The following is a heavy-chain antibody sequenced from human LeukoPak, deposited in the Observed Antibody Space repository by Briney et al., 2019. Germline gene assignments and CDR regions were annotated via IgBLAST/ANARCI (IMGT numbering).Heavy chain of an antibody. V-gene: IGHV3-20*04. CDR2: INWNGGST. CDR1: GFTFDEYG. CDR3: ARDISGYSYGD. J-gene: IGHJ4*02. D-gene: IGHD5-18*01. Sequence: GGSLRLSRAASGFTFDEYGMSWVRQAPGKGLEWVSGINWNGGSTGYADSVKGRFTISRDNAKNSLYLQMNSLRAEDTALYYCARDISGYSYGDWGQGTLVTVSS.